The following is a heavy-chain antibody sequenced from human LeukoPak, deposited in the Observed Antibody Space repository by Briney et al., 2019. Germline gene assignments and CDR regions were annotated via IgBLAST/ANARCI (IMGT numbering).Heavy chain of an antibody. CDR1: GFTFDDYA. Sequence: GKSLRLSCAASGFTFDDYAMHWVRQAPGKGLEWVSGVSWNSGSIGYADSVKGRFTISRDNAKNSLYLQMNSLRAEDTALYYCAKEGRFGEFLGYYFDYWGQRTLGTVSS. D-gene: IGHD3-10*01. CDR3: AKEGRFGEFLGYYFDY. V-gene: IGHV3-9*01. J-gene: IGHJ4*02. CDR2: VSWNSGSI.